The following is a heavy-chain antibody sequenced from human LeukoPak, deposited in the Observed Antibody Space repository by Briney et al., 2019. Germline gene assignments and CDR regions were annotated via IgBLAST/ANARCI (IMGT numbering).Heavy chain of an antibody. CDR2: INPNSGGT. CDR3: ARVGRWLQFYYFDY. CDR1: GYTFTGYY. V-gene: IGHV1-2*02. J-gene: IGHJ4*02. Sequence: ASVKVSCKASGYTFTGYYMHWVRQAPGQGLEWMGWINPNSGGTNYAQKFQGRVTMTRDTSISTAYMELSRLRSDDTAAYYCARVGRWLQFYYFDYWGQGTLVTVSS. D-gene: IGHD5-24*01.